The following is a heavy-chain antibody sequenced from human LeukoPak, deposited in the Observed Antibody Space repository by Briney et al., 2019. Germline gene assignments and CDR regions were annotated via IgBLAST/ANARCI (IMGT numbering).Heavy chain of an antibody. D-gene: IGHD6-19*01. CDR3: ARTSGYSSGWCYYFDY. V-gene: IGHV4-34*01. CDR2: INHSGST. Sequence: PSETLSLTCAVYGGSFSGYYWSWIRQPPGKGLEWIGEINHSGSTNYNPSLKSRVTISVDTSKNQFSLKLSSVTAADTAVYYCARTSGYSSGWCYYFDYWGQGTLVTVSS. J-gene: IGHJ4*02. CDR1: GGSFSGYY.